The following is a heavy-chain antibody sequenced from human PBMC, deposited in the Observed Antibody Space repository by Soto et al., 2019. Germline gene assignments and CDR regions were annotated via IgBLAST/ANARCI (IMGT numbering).Heavy chain of an antibody. CDR1: GYRFISYW. Sequence: PGESLKISCKGAGYRFISYWSAWVRQMPGKGLEWMGIIYPGDSDTRYSPSFQGQVTISADKSISTAYLQWSSLKASDTAMYYCTNGWNAEYFQHWGQGTLVTVSS. CDR2: IYPGDSDT. J-gene: IGHJ1*01. D-gene: IGHD1-1*01. V-gene: IGHV5-51*01. CDR3: TNGWNAEYFQH.